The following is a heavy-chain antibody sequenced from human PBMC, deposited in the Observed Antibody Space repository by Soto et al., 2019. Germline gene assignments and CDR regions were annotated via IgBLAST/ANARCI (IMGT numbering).Heavy chain of an antibody. CDR2: ISGSGGST. CDR1: GFTFSSYA. D-gene: IGHD3-16*02. V-gene: IGHV3-23*01. Sequence: EVQLLESGGGLVQPGGSLRLSCAASGFTFSSYAMSWVRQAPGKGLEWVSAISGSGGSTYYADSVKGRFTISRDNSKNTLYLQMNSLRDEDTAVYYCAKVGKTPYDYIWGSYRLDAFDIWGQGTMVTVSS. J-gene: IGHJ3*02. CDR3: AKVGKTPYDYIWGSYRLDAFDI.